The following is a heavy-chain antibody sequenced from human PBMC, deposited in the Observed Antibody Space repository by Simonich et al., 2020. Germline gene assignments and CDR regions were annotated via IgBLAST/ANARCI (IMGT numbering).Heavy chain of an antibody. J-gene: IGHJ1*01. D-gene: IGHD6-13*01. CDR2: INHSGST. CDR3: ARGLRVAAAGTAFQH. CDR1: GGSFSGYY. V-gene: IGHV4-34*01. Sequence: QVQLQQWGAGLLKPSETLSLTCAVYGGSFSGYYWSWIRQPPGKGLEWIGEINHSGSTNYNPSLKSRVTISVDTSKNQFSLKLSSVTAADTAVYYCARGLRVAAAGTAFQHWGKGTLVTVSS.